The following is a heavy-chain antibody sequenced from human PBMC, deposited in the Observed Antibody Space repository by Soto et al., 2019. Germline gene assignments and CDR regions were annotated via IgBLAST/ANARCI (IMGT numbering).Heavy chain of an antibody. Sequence: PSETLSLTCSVSGGSVATGGTYWSWARLLPGKGLQWVGYIYYTGAAYYNPALQSQVTISLDTSENQFSLKLTSVTAADTAVYYCARGTFNTISFDFWGQGRQVTVSS. V-gene: IGHV4-31*01. D-gene: IGHD2-2*01. CDR1: GGSVATGGTY. CDR2: IYYTGAA. CDR3: ARGTFNTISFDF. J-gene: IGHJ4*02.